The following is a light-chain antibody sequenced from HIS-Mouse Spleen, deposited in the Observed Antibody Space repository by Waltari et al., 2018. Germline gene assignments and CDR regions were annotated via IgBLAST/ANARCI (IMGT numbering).Light chain of an antibody. Sequence: EIVLTQSPATLSLSPGERATLSCRASQSVSSYLAWYQQKPGQAPRLLIYDASNRATGIPARVGGSGSGTDFTLTISSLEPEDFAVYYCQQRSNWLTFGGGTKVEIK. J-gene: IGKJ4*01. V-gene: IGKV3-11*01. CDR3: QQRSNWLT. CDR1: QSVSSY. CDR2: DAS.